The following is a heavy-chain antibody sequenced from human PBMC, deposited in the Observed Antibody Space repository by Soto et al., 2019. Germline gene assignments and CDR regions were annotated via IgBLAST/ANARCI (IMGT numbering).Heavy chain of an antibody. V-gene: IGHV4-59*01. Sequence: QVQLQESGPGLVKPSETLSLTCTVSGGSISSYYWSWIRQPPGKRLEWIGYIYYSGSTNYTPSLNSRVTISVDTSKNQISLKLRSVTAADTAVYYGARDSVGSGYDWGQGTLVTVSS. CDR2: IYYSGST. CDR1: GGSISSYY. J-gene: IGHJ4*02. D-gene: IGHD5-12*01. CDR3: ARDSVGSGYD.